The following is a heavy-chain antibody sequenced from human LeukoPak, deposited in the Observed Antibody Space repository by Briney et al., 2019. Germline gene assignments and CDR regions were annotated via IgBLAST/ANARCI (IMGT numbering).Heavy chain of an antibody. Sequence: GGSLRLSCAASEFSVGSNYMTWVRQAPGKGLEWVSSISTSSSYIYYANSVKGRFTISRDNAKNSLYLQMNSLRAEDTAVYYCARGDPDISFGVAGEAFDIWGQGTMVTVSS. CDR2: ISTSSSYI. D-gene: IGHD3-3*01. CDR1: EFSVGSNY. J-gene: IGHJ3*02. V-gene: IGHV3-21*01. CDR3: ARGDPDISFGVAGEAFDI.